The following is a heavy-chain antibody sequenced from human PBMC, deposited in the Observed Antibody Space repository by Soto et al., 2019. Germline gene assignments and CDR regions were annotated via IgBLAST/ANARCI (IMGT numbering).Heavy chain of an antibody. Sequence: EVQLVESGGGLVQPGGSLRLSCAASGFTVSSNYMSWVRQAPGKGLEWVSVIYSGGSTYYADSVKGRFTISRDTSKNTVYLQMNSLRAEDTAVYYCARDVRTLTNNWFDPWGQGTLVTVSS. CDR1: GFTVSSNY. D-gene: IGHD4-17*01. CDR3: ARDVRTLTNNWFDP. J-gene: IGHJ5*02. CDR2: IYSGGST. V-gene: IGHV3-66*01.